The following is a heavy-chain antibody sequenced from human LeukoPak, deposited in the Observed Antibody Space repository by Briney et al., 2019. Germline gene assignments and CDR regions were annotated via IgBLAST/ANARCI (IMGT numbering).Heavy chain of an antibody. D-gene: IGHD3-16*01. CDR1: GFTVSSNY. CDR3: AKVKGEVIGAFDI. Sequence: GGSLRLSCAASGFTVSSNYMSWVRQAPGKGLEWFSVIYSGGSTYYADSVRGRFTISRDNSKNTLYLQMNSLRAEDTAVYYCAKVKGEVIGAFDIWGQGTMVTVSS. J-gene: IGHJ3*02. CDR2: IYSGGST. V-gene: IGHV3-66*01.